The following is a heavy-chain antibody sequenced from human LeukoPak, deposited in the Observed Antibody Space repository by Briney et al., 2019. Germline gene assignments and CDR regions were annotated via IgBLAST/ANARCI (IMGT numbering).Heavy chain of an antibody. CDR1: GFTFSSYS. CDR2: ISSSSTTI. J-gene: IGHJ4*02. V-gene: IGHV3-48*04. CDR3: ARDLLLTFGGVIVTNYFDY. Sequence: GGSLRLSCAASGFTFSSYSMMWVRQAPGKGLEWVSYISSSSTTIYYADSVKGRFTISRDNAKNSLYLQMNSLRAEDTAVYYCARDLLLTFGGVIVTNYFDYWGQGTLVTVSS. D-gene: IGHD3-16*02.